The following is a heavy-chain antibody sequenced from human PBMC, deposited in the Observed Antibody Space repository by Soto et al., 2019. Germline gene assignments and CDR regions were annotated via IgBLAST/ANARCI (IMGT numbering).Heavy chain of an antibody. V-gene: IGHV1-18*04. CDR3: VRDKPQLATIFDF. J-gene: IGHJ4*02. CDR1: GYTFASHG. Sequence: ASVKVSCKASGYTFASHGLSWLRQAPGQGLEWMGWISPYNGNTNYARNLQGRVTLTTDTSTSTAYMELRSLRSDDTAVYYCVRDKPQLATIFDFWGQGTLVTVSS. CDR2: ISPYNGNT.